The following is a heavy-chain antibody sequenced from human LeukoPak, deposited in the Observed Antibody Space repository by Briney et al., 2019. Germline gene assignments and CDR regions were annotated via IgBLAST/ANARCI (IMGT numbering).Heavy chain of an antibody. CDR2: ISYDGSNK. V-gene: IGHV3-30*18. CDR1: GFTFSSYG. Sequence: GGSLRLSCAASGFTFSSYGMHWVRQAPGKGLEWVAVISYDGSNKYYADSVKGRFTISRDNSKNTLYLQMNSLRPEDTAVYYCVKAGYYHSSDYYYYFHHWGQGTLVSVSS. D-gene: IGHD3-22*01. J-gene: IGHJ1*01. CDR3: VKAGYYHSSDYYYYFHH.